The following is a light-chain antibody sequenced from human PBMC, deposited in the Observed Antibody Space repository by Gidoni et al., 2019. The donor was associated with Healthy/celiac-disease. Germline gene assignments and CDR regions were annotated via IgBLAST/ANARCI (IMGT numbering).Light chain of an antibody. Sequence: EIVMTQSPATLSVSPGERATLSCRASQSVSSYLAWYQQKPGQAPRLLIYGASTSATGIPARFSGSGSGTEFTLTISSLQSEDFAVYYCQQYNNWPPKYTFGQGTKLDIK. V-gene: IGKV3-15*01. J-gene: IGKJ2*01. CDR2: GAS. CDR1: QSVSSY. CDR3: QQYNNWPPKYT.